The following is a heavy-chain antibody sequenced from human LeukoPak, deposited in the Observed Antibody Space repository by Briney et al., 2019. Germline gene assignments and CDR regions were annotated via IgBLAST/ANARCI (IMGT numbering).Heavy chain of an antibody. J-gene: IGHJ6*03. CDR3: ARETSQKGAHYMDV. CDR2: IYHSGST. CDR1: GYSISSGYY. Sequence: PSEALSLTCTVSGYSISSGYYWGWIRQPPGKGLEWIGSIYHSGSTYYNPSLKSRVTISVDTSKNQFSLKLSSVTAADTAVYYCARETSQKGAHYMDVWGKGTTVTISS. D-gene: IGHD3-16*01. V-gene: IGHV4-38-2*02.